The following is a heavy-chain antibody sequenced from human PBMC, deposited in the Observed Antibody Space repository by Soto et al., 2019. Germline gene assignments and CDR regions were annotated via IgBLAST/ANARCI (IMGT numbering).Heavy chain of an antibody. D-gene: IGHD3-22*01. CDR3: ARDQLYYNDISGRPLNAFDV. CDR1: GFTFSSYA. Sequence: GGSLRLSCAASGFTFSSYAMSWVRQAPGKGLEWVSDISIGGGTNYYADSVKGRFTISRDNAKNSLYLQMNSLRAEDTAVYYCARDQLYYNDISGRPLNAFDVWGQGTMVTVSS. V-gene: IGHV3-48*01. J-gene: IGHJ3*01. CDR2: ISIGGGTN.